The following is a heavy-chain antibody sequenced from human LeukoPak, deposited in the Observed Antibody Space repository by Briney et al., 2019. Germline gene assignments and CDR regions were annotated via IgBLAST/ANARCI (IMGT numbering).Heavy chain of an antibody. V-gene: IGHV1-2*02. CDR2: INPNSGGT. CDR3: ASTLVSSNYYYYGMDV. CDR1: GYTFTGYY. Sequence: ASVKVSCKASGYTFTGYYMHWVRQAPGQGLEWMGWINPNSGGTNYAQKFQGRVTMTRDTSTSTVYMELSSLRSEDTAVYYCASTLVSSNYYYYGMDVWGQGTTVTVSS. J-gene: IGHJ6*02.